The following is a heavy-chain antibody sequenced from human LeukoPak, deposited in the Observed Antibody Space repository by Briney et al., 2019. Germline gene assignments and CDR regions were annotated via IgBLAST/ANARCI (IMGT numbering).Heavy chain of an antibody. D-gene: IGHD3-10*01. Sequence: PSETLSLTCSVSGDSIISYCWTWIRQPPGKGPEWIGHIFYGGSTNYNPSLKSRVTISADTSKNQFSLKLSSVTAADTAVYYCARRSGYYYGIDVWGQGTTVTVSS. V-gene: IGHV4-59*08. CDR3: ARRSGYYYGIDV. J-gene: IGHJ6*02. CDR2: IFYGGST. CDR1: GDSIISYC.